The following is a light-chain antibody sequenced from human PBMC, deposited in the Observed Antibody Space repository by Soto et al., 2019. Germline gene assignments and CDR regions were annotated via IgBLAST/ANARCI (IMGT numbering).Light chain of an antibody. V-gene: IGKV3-15*01. CDR1: QSVNSN. CDR3: QQYNSWPPGYT. J-gene: IGKJ2*01. CDR2: EAS. Sequence: EIVMTQSPATLSVSPGERATLSCRASQSVNSNLAWYQHKPGQAPRLLIYEASTRATGIPARFSGSGSGTEFILTISSLQAEDFAVYYCQQYNSWPPGYTFGQGTKLEIK.